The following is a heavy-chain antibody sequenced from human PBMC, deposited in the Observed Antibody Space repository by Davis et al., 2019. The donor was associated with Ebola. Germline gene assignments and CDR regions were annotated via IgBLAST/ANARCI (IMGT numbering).Heavy chain of an antibody. CDR2: IKEDGSVK. V-gene: IGHV3-7*03. CDR1: GFTFGTYW. CDR3: VRDTRSYQLPPGY. J-gene: IGHJ4*02. Sequence: GESLKISCAASGFTFGTYWMSWVRQAPGKGLEFVANIKEDGSVKNYVDSVKGRFTISRDNAKNSLFLQMNSLRAEDTAVYYCVRDTRSYQLPPGYWGLGTLVTVSS. D-gene: IGHD2-2*01.